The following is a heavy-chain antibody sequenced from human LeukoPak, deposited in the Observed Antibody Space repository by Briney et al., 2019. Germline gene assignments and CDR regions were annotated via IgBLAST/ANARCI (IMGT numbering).Heavy chain of an antibody. Sequence: SETLSLTCTVSGGSISSYYWSWIRQPPGKGLEWVGYIYYSGSTNYSPSLKSRVTISVDTSKNQFSLKLSSVTAADTAVYYCARLTYYYDSSGYYYYYFDYWGQGTLVTVSS. V-gene: IGHV4-59*08. CDR3: ARLTYYYDSSGYYYYYFDY. J-gene: IGHJ4*02. D-gene: IGHD3-22*01. CDR2: IYYSGST. CDR1: GGSISSYY.